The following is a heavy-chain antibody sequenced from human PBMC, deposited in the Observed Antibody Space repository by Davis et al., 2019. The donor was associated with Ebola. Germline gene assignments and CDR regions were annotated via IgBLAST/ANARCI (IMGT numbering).Heavy chain of an antibody. V-gene: IGHV1-8*03. CDR2: MNPNSGNT. J-gene: IGHJ6*02. D-gene: IGHD3-10*01. Sequence: ASVKVSCKASGYTFTSYDINWVRQATGQGLEWMGWMNPNSGNTGYAQKFQGRVTITRNTSISTAYMELSSLRSEDTAVYYCARGRRTRNLWFRELSTYYYGMDVWGQGTTVTVSS. CDR1: GYTFTSYD. CDR3: ARGRRTRNLWFRELSTYYYGMDV.